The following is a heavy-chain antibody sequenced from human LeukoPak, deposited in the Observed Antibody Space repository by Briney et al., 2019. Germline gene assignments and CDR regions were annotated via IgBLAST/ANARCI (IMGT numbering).Heavy chain of an antibody. V-gene: IGHV1-8*01. D-gene: IGHD3-3*01. CDR1: GYTFTSYD. Sequence: ASVKVSLKASGYTFTSYDINRVRQATGQGLEWMGRMNPNSGNTGYAQKFQGRVTMTRNTSISTAYMELSRLRSEDTAVYYCARVGKYYDFWSGYPNWFDPWGQGTLVTVSS. J-gene: IGHJ5*02. CDR2: MNPNSGNT. CDR3: ARVGKYYDFWSGYPNWFDP.